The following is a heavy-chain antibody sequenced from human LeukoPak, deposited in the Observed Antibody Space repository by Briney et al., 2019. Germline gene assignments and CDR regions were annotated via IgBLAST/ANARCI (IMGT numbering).Heavy chain of an antibody. CDR2: IIPIFGTA. J-gene: IGHJ4*02. Sequence: GASVTVSSKASGGTFSSYAISWVRQAPGQGLEWMGGIIPIFGTANYAQKLQGRVTITADESTSTAYMELSSLTSQDTAVYYCAGEVDTAMKYWGQATLVTVSS. D-gene: IGHD5-18*01. CDR3: AGEVDTAMKY. V-gene: IGHV1-69*13. CDR1: GGTFSSYA.